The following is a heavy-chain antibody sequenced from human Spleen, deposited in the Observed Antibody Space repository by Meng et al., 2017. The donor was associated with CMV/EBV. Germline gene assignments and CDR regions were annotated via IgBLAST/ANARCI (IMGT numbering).Heavy chain of an antibody. D-gene: IGHD5-24*01. CDR2: INHSGST. Sequence: QGQLQQWGAGLFKPSETLSPTCAVYGGSFSGYYWSWIRQPPGKGLEWIGEINHSGSTNYNPSLKSRVTISVDTSKNQFSLKLSSVTAADTAVYYCASFDGYNNFDYWGQGTLVTVSS. CDR3: ASFDGYNNFDY. V-gene: IGHV4-34*01. CDR1: GGSFSGYY. J-gene: IGHJ4*02.